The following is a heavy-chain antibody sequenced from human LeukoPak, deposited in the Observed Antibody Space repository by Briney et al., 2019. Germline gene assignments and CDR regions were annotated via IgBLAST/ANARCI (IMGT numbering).Heavy chain of an antibody. CDR1: GGSISSYY. V-gene: IGHV4-4*07. Sequence: SETLSLTCTVSGGSISSYYWSWIRQPAGKGLEWIGRIYTSGSTNYNPSLKSRVTMSVDTSKNQFSLKLSSVTAADTAVYYCARDRWGHCSSTSCYEYYYYGMDVWGQGTTVTVSS. CDR3: ARDRWGHCSSTSCYEYYYYGMDV. J-gene: IGHJ6*02. CDR2: IYTSGST. D-gene: IGHD2-2*01.